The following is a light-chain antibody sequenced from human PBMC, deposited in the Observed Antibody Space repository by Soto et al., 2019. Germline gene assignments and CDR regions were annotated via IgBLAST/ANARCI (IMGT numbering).Light chain of an antibody. Sequence: EIVMTQSPATLSVSPGERATLSCRASQSVSSNLAWYQQKPGQAPRLLIYGASTRATGIPARFSGSGSGTEFPLTISSLQSEEFAVYYCQRYNNWHRTFGQGTKVEIK. V-gene: IGKV3-15*01. CDR2: GAS. CDR1: QSVSSN. J-gene: IGKJ1*01. CDR3: QRYNNWHRT.